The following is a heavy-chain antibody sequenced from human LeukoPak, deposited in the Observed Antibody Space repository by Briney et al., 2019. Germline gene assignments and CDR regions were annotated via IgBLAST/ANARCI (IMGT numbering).Heavy chain of an antibody. CDR3: ARAPYGDYSRLQLWFDC. J-gene: IGHJ4*02. CDR2: ISAYNGNT. V-gene: IGHV1-18*01. Sequence: ASVKVSCKASGYTFTSYGISWVRQAPGQGLEWMGWISAYNGNTNYAQKLQGRVTMTTDTSTSTAYMELRSLRSDDTAVYYCARAPYGDYSRLQLWFDCWGQGTLVTVSS. D-gene: IGHD4-17*01. CDR1: GYTFTSYG.